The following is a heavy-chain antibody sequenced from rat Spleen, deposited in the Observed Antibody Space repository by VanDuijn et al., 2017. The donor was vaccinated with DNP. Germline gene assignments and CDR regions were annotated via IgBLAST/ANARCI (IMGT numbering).Heavy chain of an antibody. CDR3: AIQLGVFDF. V-gene: IGHV3-3*01. CDR2: INNEDYT. J-gene: IGHJ2*01. CDR1: GYSITGTYR. D-gene: IGHD4-6*01. Sequence: DVQLQESGPGLVKPSQSLSLTCSVTGYSITGTYRWNWIRKFPGSKLEWMGYINNEDYTKYDPSLKSRISITRDTSKNQFFLQVNSVTTEDTATYYCAIQLGVFDFWGQGVPVTVSS.